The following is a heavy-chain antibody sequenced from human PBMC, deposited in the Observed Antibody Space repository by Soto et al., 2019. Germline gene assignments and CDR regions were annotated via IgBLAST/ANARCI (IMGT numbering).Heavy chain of an antibody. Sequence: EVKLVESGGVVVQPGGSLRLSCAASGFTFDDYTMHWVRQAPGKGPEWVSLIGWEGVSTYYADSVKGRFTISRDNSKNSLYLQMSRLRTDDTALYYCVKDISNDILTGYYDYWGQGTLVTVSS. V-gene: IGHV3-43*01. CDR2: IGWEGVST. J-gene: IGHJ4*02. CDR1: GFTFDDYT. CDR3: VKDISNDILTGYYDY. D-gene: IGHD3-9*01.